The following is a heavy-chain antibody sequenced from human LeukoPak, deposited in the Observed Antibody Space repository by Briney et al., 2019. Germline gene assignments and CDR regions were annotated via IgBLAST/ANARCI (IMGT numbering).Heavy chain of an antibody. V-gene: IGHV4-59*01. J-gene: IGHJ4*02. D-gene: IGHD2-15*01. CDR2: IYYSAST. CDR3: ARGPTSYYFES. Sequence: SETLSLTCTVSGGSISTFYWSWIRQAPGKGLEYIGYIYYSASTNYNPSLESRVTLSVDTSQNQFSLILSSVTAADTAVYYCARGPTSYYFESWGQGTLVTVSS. CDR1: GGSISTFY.